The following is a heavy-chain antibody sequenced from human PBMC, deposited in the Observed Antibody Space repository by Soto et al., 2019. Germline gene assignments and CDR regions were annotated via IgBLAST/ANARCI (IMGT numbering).Heavy chain of an antibody. Sequence: GGSLRLSCAASGFIFSHYGMHWVRQAPGKGLEWVALICGTDKYYADSVKGRFTISRDNSKNTLYLQMNSLRAEDTAVYYCAKNILTGYYRYYYGMDVWGQGTTVTVSS. J-gene: IGHJ6*02. D-gene: IGHD3-9*01. CDR2: ICGTDK. CDR3: AKNILTGYYRYYYGMDV. V-gene: IGHV3-30*02. CDR1: GFIFSHYG.